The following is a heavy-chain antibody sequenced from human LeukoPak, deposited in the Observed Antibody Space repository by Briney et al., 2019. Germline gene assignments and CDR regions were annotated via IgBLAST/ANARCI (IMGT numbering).Heavy chain of an antibody. V-gene: IGHV4-38-2*02. J-gene: IGHJ3*02. CDR1: GYSISSGYY. CDR2: IYYSGST. CDR3: ARGGGVAFDI. Sequence: SETLSLTCTVSGYSISSGYYWGWIRQPPGKGLEWIGSIYYSGSTYYNPSLKSRVTISVDTSKNQFSLKLSSVTAADTAVYYCARGGGVAFDIWGQGTMVTVSS.